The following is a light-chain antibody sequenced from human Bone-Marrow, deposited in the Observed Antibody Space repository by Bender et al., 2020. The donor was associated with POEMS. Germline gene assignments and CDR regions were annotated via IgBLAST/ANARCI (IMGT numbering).Light chain of an antibody. J-gene: IGLJ3*02. CDR2: EVT. V-gene: IGLV2-23*02. CDR3: CSYGGSSTRV. Sequence: QSALTQPASVSGSPGQSITISCTGISSEIGDHKFVSWYQNHPGKAPKLIIYEVTKRPSGVSNRFAGSKSGNTASLTISGLQAEDEGDYYCCSYGGSSTRVFGGGTKVTVL. CDR1: SSEIGDHKF.